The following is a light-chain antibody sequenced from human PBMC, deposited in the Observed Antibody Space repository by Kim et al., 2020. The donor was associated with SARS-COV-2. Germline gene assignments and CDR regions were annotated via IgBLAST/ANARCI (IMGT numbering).Light chain of an antibody. CDR3: QAWDSSTVV. V-gene: IGLV3-1*01. J-gene: IGLJ2*01. CDR2: QDT. CDR1: ELGDKY. Sequence: SYELTQPPSVSVSPGQTASITCSGDELGDKYVFWYQQKPGQSPLLVIYQDTKRPSGIPERFSASNSGNTATLTISGTQAMDEADYYCQAWDSSTVVFGGGTQLTVL.